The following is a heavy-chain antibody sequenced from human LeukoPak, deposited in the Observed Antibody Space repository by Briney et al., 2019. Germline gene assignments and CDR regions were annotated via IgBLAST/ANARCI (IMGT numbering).Heavy chain of an antibody. CDR2: ISYDGSNK. CDR3: ARDPKGTHLRILPPDY. Sequence: PGGSLRLSCAASGFAFSSYAMHWVRQAPGKGLEWVAVISYDGSNKYYADSVKGRFTISRDNSKNTLYLQMNSLRAEDTAVYYCARDPKGTHLRILPPDYWGQGTLVTVSS. J-gene: IGHJ4*02. CDR1: GFAFSSYA. D-gene: IGHD2/OR15-2a*01. V-gene: IGHV3-30-3*01.